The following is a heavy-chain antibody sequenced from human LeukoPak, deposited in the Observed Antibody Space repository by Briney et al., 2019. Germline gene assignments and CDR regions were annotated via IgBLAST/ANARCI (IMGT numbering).Heavy chain of an antibody. D-gene: IGHD1-26*01. CDR2: IIPILGIA. J-gene: IGHJ6*02. CDR1: GGTFSSYT. CDR3: ARAAGIATAQTPYGMDV. V-gene: IGHV1-69*02. Sequence: ASVKVSCKASGGTFSSYTISWVRQAPGQGLEWMGRIIPILGIANYAQKFQGRVTITAGKSTRTAYMELSSLRSEDTAVYYCARAAGIATAQTPYGMDVWGQETTVTVSS.